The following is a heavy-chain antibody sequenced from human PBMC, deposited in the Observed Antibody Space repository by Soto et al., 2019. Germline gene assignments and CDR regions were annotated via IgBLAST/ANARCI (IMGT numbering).Heavy chain of an antibody. J-gene: IGHJ2*01. V-gene: IGHV1-69*12. D-gene: IGHD2-15*01. CDR1: GGTFSSYA. CDR3: ARVVTVVKSFHYWYFDL. CDR2: IIPIFGTA. Sequence: QVQLVQSGAEVKKPGSSVKVSCKASGGTFSSYAISWVRQAPGQGLEWMGGIIPIFGTANYAQKFQGRVTITADESTSTAYMELSSVRSEDTAVYYCARVVTVVKSFHYWYFDLWGRGTRVTVSS.